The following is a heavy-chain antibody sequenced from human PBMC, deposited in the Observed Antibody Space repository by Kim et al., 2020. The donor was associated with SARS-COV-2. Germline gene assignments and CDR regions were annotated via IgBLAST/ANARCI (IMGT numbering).Heavy chain of an antibody. CDR2: VSSSGDRT. V-gene: IGHV3-23*01. Sequence: GGSLRLSCAASGFTFSSYAMVWVRQAPGKGPESISSVSSSGDRTYYANSVKGRFVISRDNSKNALFFQMNSLRAEDTAVYYCAKVKSQTHSYWYGMDVWGQGTTVTVSS. CDR3: AKVKSQTHSYWYGMDV. D-gene: IGHD2-8*02. J-gene: IGHJ6*02. CDR1: GFTFSSYA.